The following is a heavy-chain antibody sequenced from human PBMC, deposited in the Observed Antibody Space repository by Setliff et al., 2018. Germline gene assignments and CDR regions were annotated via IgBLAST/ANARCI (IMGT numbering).Heavy chain of an antibody. Sequence: PSETLSLTCTVSGGSISSYYWSWIRQPPGKGLEWIGTIYDSGTTYYNPSLKSRVTISVDTSKNQFSLRLSSVTAADTAAYYCAGSTVTQVDYWGQGTPVTVSS. CDR3: AGSTVTQVDY. CDR2: IYDSGTT. J-gene: IGHJ4*02. CDR1: GGSISSYY. V-gene: IGHV4-59*04. D-gene: IGHD4-17*01.